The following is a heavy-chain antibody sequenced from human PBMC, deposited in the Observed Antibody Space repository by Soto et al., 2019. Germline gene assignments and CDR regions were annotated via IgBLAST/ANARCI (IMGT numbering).Heavy chain of an antibody. D-gene: IGHD3-10*01. CDR3: ASYYDSGSYSWYYFDY. CDR2: MNPNSGNT. V-gene: IGHV1-8*01. Sequence: ASVKVSCKASGYTFTSYDINWVRQATGQGLEWMGWMNPNSGNTGYAQKFQGRVTMTRNTSISTAYMELSSLRSEDTAVYYCASYYDSGSYSWYYFDYWGQGTLVTVSS. CDR1: GYTFTSYD. J-gene: IGHJ4*02.